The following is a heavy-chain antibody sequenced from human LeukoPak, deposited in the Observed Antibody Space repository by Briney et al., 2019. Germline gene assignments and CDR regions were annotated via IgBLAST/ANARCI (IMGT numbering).Heavy chain of an antibody. CDR2: IKQDGSEK. CDR3: ARERMVGATDY. CDR1: GFTFSSYW. D-gene: IGHD1-26*01. Sequence: GGSLRLSCAASGFTFSSYWMSWVRQAPEKGLEWVANIKQDGSEKYYVDSVKGRFTISRDNAKNSLYLQMNSLRAEDTAVYYCARERMVGATDYWGQGTLVTVSS. J-gene: IGHJ4*02. V-gene: IGHV3-7*01.